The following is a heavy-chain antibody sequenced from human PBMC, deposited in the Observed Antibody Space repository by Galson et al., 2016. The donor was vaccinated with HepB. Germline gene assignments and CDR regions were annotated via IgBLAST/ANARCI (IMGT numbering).Heavy chain of an antibody. J-gene: IGHJ6*02. Sequence: TLSLTCGVSGGSISSAGYYWTWIRPHPGKGLEWIGYIYYSGSTYYNPSLKSRVTMSVDTSKNQFSLKLTSVTAADTAVYYCARDDGYNYGMDVWGQGTTVTVSS. CDR3: ARDDGYNYGMDV. V-gene: IGHV4-31*11. D-gene: IGHD6-13*01. CDR1: GGSISSAGYY. CDR2: IYYSGST.